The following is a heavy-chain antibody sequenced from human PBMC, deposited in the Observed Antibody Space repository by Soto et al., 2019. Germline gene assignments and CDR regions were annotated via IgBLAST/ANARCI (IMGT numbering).Heavy chain of an antibody. D-gene: IGHD2-8*01. CDR3: ARQTNIVLMVYATTF. J-gene: IGHJ4*02. CDR2: IYYSGST. V-gene: IGHV4-39*01. CDR1: GCSISSSSYY. Sequence: SETLSLTCTVSGCSISSSSYYWGWIRQPPGKGLEWIGSIYYSGSTYYNPSLKSRVTISVDTSKNQFSLKLSSVTAADTAVYYCARQTNIVLMVYATTFWGQGTLVTVSS.